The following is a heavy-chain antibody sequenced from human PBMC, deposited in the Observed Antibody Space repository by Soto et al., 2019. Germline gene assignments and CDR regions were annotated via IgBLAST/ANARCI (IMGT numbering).Heavy chain of an antibody. D-gene: IGHD3-9*01. CDR3: ARQGDILTGYYRNWFDP. CDR2: IYYSGST. Sequence: QVQLQESGPGLVKPSETLSLTCTVSGGSISSYYWSWIRQPPGKGLEWIGYIYYSGSTNYNPSPKSRVTISVDTSKNQFSLKLSSVTAADTAVYYCARQGDILTGYYRNWFDPWGQGTLVTVSS. J-gene: IGHJ5*02. V-gene: IGHV4-59*08. CDR1: GGSISSYY.